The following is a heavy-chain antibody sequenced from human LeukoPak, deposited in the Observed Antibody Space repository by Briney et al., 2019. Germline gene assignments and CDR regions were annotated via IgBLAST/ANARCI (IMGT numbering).Heavy chain of an antibody. CDR2: ISRSSRYI. Sequence: PGGSLRLSCAASGFTFSSYSMNWVRQAPGKGLEWVSSISRSSRYIYYADSVKGRFTISRDNAKNSLYLQMNSLRAEDTAVYYCARDLAPFRGSMDVWGQGTTVTVSS. V-gene: IGHV3-21*01. D-gene: IGHD3-3*02. CDR1: GFTFSSYS. CDR3: ARDLAPFRGSMDV. J-gene: IGHJ6*02.